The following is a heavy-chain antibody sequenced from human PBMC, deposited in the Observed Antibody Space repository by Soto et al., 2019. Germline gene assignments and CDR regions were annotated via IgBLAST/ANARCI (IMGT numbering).Heavy chain of an antibody. CDR2: ITPYKADT. CDR3: ATDGPSNSGNLYAFDI. Sequence: ASVKVSCKASGYTLTNYGVTWVRQAPGQGLEWLGRITPYKADTNSAQNLQGRVTMAKDTSTNTAYLELRSLRSDDTAVYFCATDGPSNSGNLYAFDICGQGTMVTVSS. J-gene: IGHJ3*02. CDR1: GYTLTNYG. D-gene: IGHD5-12*01. V-gene: IGHV1-18*04.